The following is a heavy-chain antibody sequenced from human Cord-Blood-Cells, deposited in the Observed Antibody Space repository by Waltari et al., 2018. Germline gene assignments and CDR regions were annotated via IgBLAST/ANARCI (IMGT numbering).Heavy chain of an antibody. CDR3: ARDPGYYGSGSYYDY. CDR2: IYSGGST. Sequence: EVQLVESGGGLIQPGGSRRLSCAASGFTVSSNYMSWVRQAPGKGLEWVSVIYSGGSTYYADSVKGRFTISRDNSKNTLYLQMNSLRAEDTAVYYCARDPGYYGSGSYYDYWGQGTLVTVSS. CDR1: GFTVSSNY. J-gene: IGHJ4*02. D-gene: IGHD3-10*01. V-gene: IGHV3-53*01.